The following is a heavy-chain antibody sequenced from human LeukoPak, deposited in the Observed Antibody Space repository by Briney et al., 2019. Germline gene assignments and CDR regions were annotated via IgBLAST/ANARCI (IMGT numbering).Heavy chain of an antibody. V-gene: IGHV4-34*01. Sequence: SETLSLTCAVYGGSFGGYYWSWIRQPPGKGLEWIGEINHSGSTNYNPSLKSRVTISVDTSKNQFSLKLSSVTAADTAVYYCARGGGCSGGSCYSGPGGYWGQGTLVTVSS. CDR1: GGSFGGYY. J-gene: IGHJ4*02. CDR3: ARGGGCSGGSCYSGPGGY. D-gene: IGHD2-15*01. CDR2: INHSGST.